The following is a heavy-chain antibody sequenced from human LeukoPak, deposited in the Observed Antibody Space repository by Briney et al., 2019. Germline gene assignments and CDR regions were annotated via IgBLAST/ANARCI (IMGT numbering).Heavy chain of an antibody. Sequence: GGSLRLSCAASGFTFSSYGMHWVRQAPGKGLVWVSRINSDGSSTSYADSVKGRFTISRDNAKNTLYLQMNSLRAEDTAVYYCAVTYYDFWSGYFDYWGQGTLVTVSS. CDR1: GFTFSSYG. D-gene: IGHD3-3*01. J-gene: IGHJ4*02. CDR3: AVTYYDFWSGYFDY. CDR2: INSDGSST. V-gene: IGHV3-74*01.